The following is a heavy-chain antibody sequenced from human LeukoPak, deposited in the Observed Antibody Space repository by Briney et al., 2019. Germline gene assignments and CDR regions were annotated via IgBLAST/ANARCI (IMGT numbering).Heavy chain of an antibody. J-gene: IGHJ4*02. Sequence: ASVTVSFTASGGTFSSYAISWVRQAPGQGLEWMGGIIPIFGTANYAQKFQGRVTITADESTSTAYMELSSLRSEDTAVYYCARVRGGPDSGSRREHDYWGQGTLVTVSS. D-gene: IGHD1-26*01. V-gene: IGHV1-69*13. CDR2: IIPIFGTA. CDR1: GGTFSSYA. CDR3: ARVRGGPDSGSRREHDY.